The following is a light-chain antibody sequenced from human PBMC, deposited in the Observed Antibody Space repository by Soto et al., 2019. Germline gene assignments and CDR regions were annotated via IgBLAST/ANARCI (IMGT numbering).Light chain of an antibody. CDR1: SSDIGAYNY. CDR2: DVS. J-gene: IGLJ1*01. Sequence: QSALTQPDSVSRSPGQSITISCIGTSSDIGAYNYASWYQQHPGKAPKLIIYDVSNRPSGVSNRFSGSKSGYTASLTISGLQAEDEADYYCSSYSSTITRVFGTGTKVTVL. CDR3: SSYSSTITRV. V-gene: IGLV2-14*03.